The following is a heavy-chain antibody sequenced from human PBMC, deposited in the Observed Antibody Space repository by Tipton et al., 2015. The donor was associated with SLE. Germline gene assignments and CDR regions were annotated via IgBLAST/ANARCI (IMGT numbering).Heavy chain of an antibody. CDR3: ASGYSGYRSLDY. D-gene: IGHD5-12*01. J-gene: IGHJ4*02. CDR2: IYTSGST. Sequence: GLVKPSETLSLTCTVSGGSISSGSYYWSWIRQPAGKGLEWIGHIYTSGSTNYNPSLKSRVTISVDTSKNLFSLNLGSVTAADTAVYYCASGYSGYRSLDYWGQGALVTVSS. CDR1: GGSISSGSYY. V-gene: IGHV4-61*02.